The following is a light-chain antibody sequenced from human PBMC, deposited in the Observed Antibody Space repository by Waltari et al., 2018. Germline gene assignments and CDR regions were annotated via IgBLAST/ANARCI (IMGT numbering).Light chain of an antibody. CDR2: KAP. CDR1: QSISKW. J-gene: IGKJ4*02. V-gene: IGKV1-5*03. Sequence: DLQMPQPPSPLSASVGDRHTLSCRASQSISKWLDWYQQKPGEAPNLLIYKAPTLERGVPSRFSGSGSWTEFTLTISSLQPEDCATYYCQQYNSYSLLSFGGGTKVEIK. CDR3: QQYNSYSLLS.